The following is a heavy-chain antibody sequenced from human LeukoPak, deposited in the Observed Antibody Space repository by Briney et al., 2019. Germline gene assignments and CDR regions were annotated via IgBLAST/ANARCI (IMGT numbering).Heavy chain of an antibody. CDR2: ISYDGSIK. CDR1: ELSFSSYP. D-gene: IGHD3-3*01. J-gene: IGHJ4*02. Sequence: GGSLRLSCAASELSFSSYPMHWVRQAPGKGLEWVAVISYDGSIKYYADSVKGRFTISRDNSKNTLFLQMSSLRAEDTAVFYCAKRVGDFWSGYYDYWGRGTLVTVSS. V-gene: IGHV3-30*18. CDR3: AKRVGDFWSGYYDY.